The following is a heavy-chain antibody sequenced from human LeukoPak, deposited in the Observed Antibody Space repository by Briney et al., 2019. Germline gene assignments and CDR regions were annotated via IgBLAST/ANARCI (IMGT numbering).Heavy chain of an antibody. CDR3: ARGPRWRWLQTPRAKYFQH. Sequence: PSETLSLTCAVYGGSFSGYYWSWIRQPPGKGLEWIGEINHSGSTNYNPSLKSRVTISVDTSKNQFSLKLSSVTAADTAVYYCARGPRWRWLQTPRAKYFQHWGQGTLVTVSS. V-gene: IGHV4-34*01. CDR2: INHSGST. CDR1: GGSFSGYY. D-gene: IGHD5-24*01. J-gene: IGHJ1*01.